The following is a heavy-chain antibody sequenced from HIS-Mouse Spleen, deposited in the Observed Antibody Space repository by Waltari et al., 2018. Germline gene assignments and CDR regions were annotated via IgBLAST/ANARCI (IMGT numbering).Heavy chain of an antibody. CDR2: IYYSGST. V-gene: IGHV4-39*07. Sequence: QLQLQESGPGLVKPSETLSLTCTVSGGSISSSLYYWGWIRQPPGKGLEWIGSIYYSGSTYYHPSLKSRVTISVDTSKNQFSLKLSSVTAADTAVYYCAREIPYSSSWYDWYFDLWGRGTLVTVSS. CDR1: GGSISSSLYY. J-gene: IGHJ2*01. CDR3: AREIPYSSSWYDWYFDL. D-gene: IGHD6-13*01.